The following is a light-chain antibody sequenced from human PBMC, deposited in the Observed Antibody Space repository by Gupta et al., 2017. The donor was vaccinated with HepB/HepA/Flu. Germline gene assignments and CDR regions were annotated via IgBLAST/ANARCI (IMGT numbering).Light chain of an antibody. J-gene: IGLJ2*01. V-gene: IGLV1-44*01. CDR2: NDN. Sequence: QVPGTAPNLLIYNDNQRPSGLPDRFSGSKSGTSAPLAISGLQAEDEADYYCAAWDDRVNGVVFGGGTKLTVL. CDR3: AAWDDRVNGVV.